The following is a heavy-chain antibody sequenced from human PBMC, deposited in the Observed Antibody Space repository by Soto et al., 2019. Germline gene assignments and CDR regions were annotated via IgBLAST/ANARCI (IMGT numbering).Heavy chain of an antibody. Sequence: SETLSLTCTVSGGSISSSSYYWGWIRQPPGKGLEWIGSIYYSGSTYYNPSLKSRVTISVDTSKNQFSLKLSSVTAADTAVYYCASWRAVADFFDYWGQGTLVTVSS. CDR1: GGSISSSSYY. V-gene: IGHV4-39*01. CDR3: ASWRAVADFFDY. CDR2: IYYSGST. D-gene: IGHD6-19*01. J-gene: IGHJ4*02.